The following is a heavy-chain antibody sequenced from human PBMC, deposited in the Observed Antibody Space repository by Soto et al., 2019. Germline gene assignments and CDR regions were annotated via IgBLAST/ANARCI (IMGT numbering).Heavy chain of an antibody. D-gene: IGHD3-10*01. CDR2: IYPGDSDT. V-gene: IGHV5-51*01. Sequence: PGESLKIPCKGSGYSFTSYWIGWVRQMPGKGLEWMGIIYPGDSDTRYSPSFQGQVTISADKSISTAYLQWSSLKASDTAMYYCARQVDTMVRGVIQTNWFDPWGQGTLVTVSS. CDR3: ARQVDTMVRGVIQTNWFDP. J-gene: IGHJ5*02. CDR1: GYSFTSYW.